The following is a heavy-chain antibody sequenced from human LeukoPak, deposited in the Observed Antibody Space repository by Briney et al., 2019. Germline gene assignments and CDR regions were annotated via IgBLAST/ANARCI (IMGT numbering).Heavy chain of an antibody. CDR3: ARAIVGFDAFDI. V-gene: IGHV3-21*01. J-gene: IGHJ3*02. CDR1: GFTFSSYS. D-gene: IGHD2-21*01. CDR2: ISSSSSYI. Sequence: GGSLRLSCAASGFTFSSYSMSWVRRAPGKGLEWVSSISSSSSYIYYADSVKGRFTISRDNAKNSLYLQMNSLRAEDTAVYYCARAIVGFDAFDIWGQGTMVTVSS.